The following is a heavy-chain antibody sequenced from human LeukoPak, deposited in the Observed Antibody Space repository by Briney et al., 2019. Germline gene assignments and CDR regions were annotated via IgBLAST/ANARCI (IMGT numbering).Heavy chain of an antibody. Sequence: GGSLRLSCAASGFTFSSHETNWVRQAPGKGLEWLSYISNSGGDINYADSVKGRFTISRDNAKNSLYLQMNSLRVEDTAVYYCARTLTTTYSWGQGTLVTVSS. D-gene: IGHD4-17*01. V-gene: IGHV3-48*03. CDR3: ARTLTTTYS. CDR1: GFTFSSHE. J-gene: IGHJ4*02. CDR2: ISNSGGDI.